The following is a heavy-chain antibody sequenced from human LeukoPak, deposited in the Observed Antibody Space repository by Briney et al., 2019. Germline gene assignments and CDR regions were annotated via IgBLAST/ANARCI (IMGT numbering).Heavy chain of an antibody. V-gene: IGHV3-30*18. CDR1: GFTFSSYG. CDR2: ISYDGSNK. CDR3: AKGSTNYYDGSGTVDY. J-gene: IGHJ4*02. D-gene: IGHD3-22*01. Sequence: GGSLRLSCAASGFTFSSYGMHWVRQAPGKGLERVAVISYDGSNKYYADSVKGRFTISRDNSKNTLYLQMNSLRAEDTAVYYCAKGSTNYYDGSGTVDYWGQGTLVTVSS.